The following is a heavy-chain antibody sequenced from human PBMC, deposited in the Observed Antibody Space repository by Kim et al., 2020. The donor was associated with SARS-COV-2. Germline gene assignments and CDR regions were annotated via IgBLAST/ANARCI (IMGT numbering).Heavy chain of an antibody. V-gene: IGHV3-11*05. Sequence: GGSLRLSCAASGFTFSDYYMSWIRQAPGKGLEWVSYISSSSSYTNYADSVKGRFTISRDNAKNSLYLQMNSLRAEDTAVYYCARDQCSSTSCYAYYYYGMDVWGQGTTVTVSS. CDR1: GFTFSDYY. J-gene: IGHJ6*02. D-gene: IGHD2-2*01. CDR3: ARDQCSSTSCYAYYYYGMDV. CDR2: ISSSSSYT.